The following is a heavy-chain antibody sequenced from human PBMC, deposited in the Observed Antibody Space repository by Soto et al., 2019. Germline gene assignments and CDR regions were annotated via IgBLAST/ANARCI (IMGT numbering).Heavy chain of an antibody. CDR1: GFTFSCYA. J-gene: IGHJ4*02. V-gene: IGHV3-23*01. D-gene: IGHD2-2*01. Sequence: PGGSLRLSCAASGFTFSCYAMSWVRQAPGKGLEWVSAISGSGGSTYYADSVKGRFTISRDNSKNTLYLQMNSLRAEDTAVYYCEKWVVTAAMEGYFDYWGQGTLVTVSS. CDR2: ISGSGGST. CDR3: EKWVVTAAMEGYFDY.